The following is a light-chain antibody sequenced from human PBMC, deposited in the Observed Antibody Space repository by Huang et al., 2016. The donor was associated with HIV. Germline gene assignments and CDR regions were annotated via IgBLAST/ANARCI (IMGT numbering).Light chain of an antibody. CDR1: QSLVHSDGNTY. J-gene: IGKJ2*01. Sequence: DVVMTQSPLSLPVTLGQPASISCRSSQSLVHSDGNTYLNWFQQRPGQSPRRLIYKVSSRDSGVPDRFGGSGSGTEFTLKIRSVEAEDVGVYYCMQGTHWPPYTFGQGTKLEIK. CDR2: KVS. CDR3: MQGTHWPPYT. V-gene: IGKV2-30*02.